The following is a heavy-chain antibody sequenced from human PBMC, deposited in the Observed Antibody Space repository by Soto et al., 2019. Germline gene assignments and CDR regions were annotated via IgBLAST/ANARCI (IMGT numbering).Heavy chain of an antibody. J-gene: IGHJ5*02. CDR2: ISAYNGNP. V-gene: IGHV1-18*01. Sequence: QVQLVQSATEVKKPGASVKVSCKASGYAFSTYGISWVRQAPGQGLEWMGWISAYNGNPNYAQKLQDRVTLTXDXPTNTAYMEVRSLRSDDTAVYYCARSSGTSYIWFDPWGQGTLVIVSS. CDR1: GYAFSTYG. D-gene: IGHD1-26*01. CDR3: ARSSGTSYIWFDP.